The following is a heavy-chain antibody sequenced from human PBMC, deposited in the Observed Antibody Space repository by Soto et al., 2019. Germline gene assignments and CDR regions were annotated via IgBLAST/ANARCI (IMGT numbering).Heavy chain of an antibody. Sequence: PSETLSLTCAVSGYSLSRGYYWGWIRQPPGKGLEWIAGIYYSRSTYYNSSLKSRVSIPADTSTNQFSLKLTSVTAEDTAVYYCARCEVEMTTILGPYFDFWGQGILVTVSS. CDR3: ARCEVEMTTILGPYFDF. D-gene: IGHD4-4*01. CDR1: GYSLSRGYY. J-gene: IGHJ4*02. CDR2: IYYSRST. V-gene: IGHV4-38-2*01.